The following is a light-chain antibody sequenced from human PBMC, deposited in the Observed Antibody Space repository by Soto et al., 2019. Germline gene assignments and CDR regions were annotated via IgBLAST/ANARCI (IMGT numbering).Light chain of an antibody. Sequence: SYELTQPPSMSVSPGQTARSTCSGGALPKIYAYWYQQKSGQAPVLVIYEDSKRPSGIPQRFSGSRSGTMATLTISGAQVEDEADYYCYSKGVFGTGTKVTVL. CDR1: ALPKIY. CDR3: YSKGV. CDR2: EDS. V-gene: IGLV3-10*01. J-gene: IGLJ1*01.